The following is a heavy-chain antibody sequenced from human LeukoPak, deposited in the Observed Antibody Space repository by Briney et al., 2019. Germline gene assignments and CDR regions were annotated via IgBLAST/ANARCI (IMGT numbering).Heavy chain of an antibody. Sequence: ASVKVSCKASGYTFTSYDINWVRQATGQGLEWMGWMNPNSGNTGYAQKFQGRVTMTRNTSISTAYMELSSLRSEDTAVYYCARDYRMIVVDGRWFDPWGQGTLVTVSS. CDR1: GYTFTSYD. J-gene: IGHJ5*02. CDR3: ARDYRMIVVDGRWFDP. D-gene: IGHD3-22*01. V-gene: IGHV1-8*01. CDR2: MNPNSGNT.